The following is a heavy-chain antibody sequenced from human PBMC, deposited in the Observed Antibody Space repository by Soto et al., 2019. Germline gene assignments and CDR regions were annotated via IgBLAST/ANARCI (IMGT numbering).Heavy chain of an antibody. V-gene: IGHV3-53*04. D-gene: IGHD2-15*01. CDR3: ARGYCSGGSCYPGYYFDY. CDR2: IYSGGST. CDR1: GFTVNSNY. Sequence: PGGSMRLSCAASGFTVNSNYMSWVRQAPGKGLEWVSVIYSGGSTYYADSVKGRFTISRHNSKNTLYLQMNSLRAEDTAVYYCARGYCSGGSCYPGYYFDYWGQGTLVTVSS. J-gene: IGHJ4*02.